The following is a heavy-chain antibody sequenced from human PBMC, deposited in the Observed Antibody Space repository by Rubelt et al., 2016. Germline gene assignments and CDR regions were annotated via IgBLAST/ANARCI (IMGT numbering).Heavy chain of an antibody. J-gene: IGHJ4*02. CDR3: ARTGTYSGGADFDY. CDR2: IYSGDTT. V-gene: IGHV3-66*02. D-gene: IGHD1-14*01. Sequence: GLEWVSLIYSGDTTYYADSVKGRFTISKDKSKNTLYLQMNSLRPEDTAVYYCARTGTYSGGADFDYWGQGTLVTVSS.